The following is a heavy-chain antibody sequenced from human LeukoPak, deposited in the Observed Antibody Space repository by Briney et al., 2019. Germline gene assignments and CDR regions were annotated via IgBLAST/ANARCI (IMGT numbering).Heavy chain of an antibody. CDR1: GFIFSDHY. J-gene: IGHJ6*02. CDR3: ARAAYLHGMDV. Sequence: GGSLRLSCVISGFIFSDHYMDWVRQAPGRGLEWVGRTANKANSYTTEYAASVKGRFTISRDDSKNSLYLQMNSLKTEDTAVYHCARAAYLHGMDVWGQGTTVTVSS. D-gene: IGHD2-21*01. CDR2: TANKANSYTT. V-gene: IGHV3-72*01.